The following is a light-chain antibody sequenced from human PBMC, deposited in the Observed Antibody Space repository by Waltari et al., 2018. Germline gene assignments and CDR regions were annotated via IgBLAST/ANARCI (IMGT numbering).Light chain of an antibody. CDR1: SLRSYY. CDR2: GKN. J-gene: IGLJ2*01. CDR3: NSRDSSGNHVV. V-gene: IGLV3-19*01. Sequence: SSELTQDPAVSVALGQTVRITCQGDSLRSYYASWYQQKPGQAPVLVIYGKNNRPSWIPDRFSGSSSGNTASLTITGAQAEDEADDYCNSRDSSGNHVVFGGGTKLTVL.